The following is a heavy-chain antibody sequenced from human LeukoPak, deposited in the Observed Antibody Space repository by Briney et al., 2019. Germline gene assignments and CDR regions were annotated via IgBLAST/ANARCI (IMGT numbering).Heavy chain of an antibody. D-gene: IGHD5-24*01. J-gene: IGHJ1*01. CDR1: GFTFSSYA. Sequence: PGGSLRLSCAASGFTFSSYAMHWVRQAPGKGLEWVAVISYDGSNKYYADSVKGRFTISRDNSKNTLYLQMNSLRAEDTAVYYCVGDGRDGYNIYFHHWGQGTLVTVSS. V-gene: IGHV3-30-3*01. CDR3: VGDGRDGYNIYFHH. CDR2: ISYDGSNK.